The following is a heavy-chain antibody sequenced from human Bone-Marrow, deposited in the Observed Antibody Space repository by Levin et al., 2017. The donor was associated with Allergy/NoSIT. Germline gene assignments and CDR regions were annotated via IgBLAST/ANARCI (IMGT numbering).Heavy chain of an antibody. CDR3: ARDPDDFWSGYYTGRYGMDV. Sequence: GESLKISCAASGFTFSSYSMNWVRQAPGKGLEWVSSISSSSSYIYYADSVKGRFTISRDNAKNSVYLQMNSLRAEDTAVYYCARDPDDFWSGYYTGRYGMDVWGQGTTVTVSS. CDR1: GFTFSSYS. V-gene: IGHV3-21*01. D-gene: IGHD3-3*01. CDR2: ISSSSSYI. J-gene: IGHJ6*02.